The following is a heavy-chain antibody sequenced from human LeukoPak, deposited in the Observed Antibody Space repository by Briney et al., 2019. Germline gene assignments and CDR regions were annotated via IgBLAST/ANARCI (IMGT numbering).Heavy chain of an antibody. V-gene: IGHV4-59*01. CDR3: ARDPNTLGYMDV. Sequence: SETLSLTCTVSGGSISSYYWSWIRQPPGKGLEWIGYIYYSGSTNYNPSLKSRVTISVDTSKNQFSLKLSSVTAADTAVYYCARDPNTLGYMDVWGKGTTVTVSS. CDR2: IYYSGST. CDR1: GGSISSYY. D-gene: IGHD2-2*02. J-gene: IGHJ6*03.